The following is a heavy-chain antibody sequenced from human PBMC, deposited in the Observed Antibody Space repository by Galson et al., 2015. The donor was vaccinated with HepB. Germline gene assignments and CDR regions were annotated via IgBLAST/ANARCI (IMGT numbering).Heavy chain of an antibody. CDR3: ASDRYHFDRTVNDYVWGGLAV. Sequence: SLRLSCAASGFTFSDYTMNWVRQAPGKGLEWASSISSRSTYIYYADLVTGRFTISRDNAQNSVLLQRNSLRAEYTAVYYCASDRYHFDRTVNDYVWGGLAVWGKGTTVIVSS. CDR1: GFTFSDYT. V-gene: IGHV3-21*01. D-gene: IGHD3-16*01. CDR2: ISSRSTYI. J-gene: IGHJ6*04.